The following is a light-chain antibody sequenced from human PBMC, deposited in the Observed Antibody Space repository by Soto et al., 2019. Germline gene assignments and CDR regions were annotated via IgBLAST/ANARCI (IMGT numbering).Light chain of an antibody. CDR1: SSDVGGYNY. J-gene: IGLJ2*01. V-gene: IGLV2-23*01. CDR2: EGS. Sequence: QSVLTQPASVSASPGQSITISCTGTSSDVGGYNYVSWYQQHPGKAPKLMIYEGSKRPSGVSNRFSGSKSGNTASLTISGLQAEDEADYYCCSYAGSSTPYVVFGGGTKVTVL. CDR3: CSYAGSSTPYVV.